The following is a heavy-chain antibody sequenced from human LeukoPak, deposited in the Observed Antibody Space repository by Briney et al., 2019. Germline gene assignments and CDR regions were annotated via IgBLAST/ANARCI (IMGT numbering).Heavy chain of an antibody. CDR2: ISHDGNDK. D-gene: IGHD6-13*01. CDR1: GFSFSSYP. CDR3: ARDFTIAAADYYFDN. V-gene: IGHV3-30-3*01. Sequence: GGSLRLSCAASGFSFSSYPMHWVRQAPGKGLEWVAVISHDGNDKHNADSVKGRLTISRDNSKNTLYLQMNSLRAEDTAIYYCARDFTIAAADYYFDNWGQGTLVTVSS. J-gene: IGHJ4*02.